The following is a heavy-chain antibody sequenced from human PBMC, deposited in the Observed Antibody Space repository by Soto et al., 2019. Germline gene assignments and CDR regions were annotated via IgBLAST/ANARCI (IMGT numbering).Heavy chain of an antibody. V-gene: IGHV3-23*01. Sequence: VRLSCAASGFTFSSYAMGWVRQGPGKGLEWVAVVSIGGSTHYADSVRGRFTISRDNSKNTLSLQMNSLTAEDTAVYFCAKRRGAGGHFDYWGQGALVTVSS. CDR2: VSIGGST. J-gene: IGHJ4*02. CDR1: GFTFSSYA. D-gene: IGHD2-15*01. CDR3: AKRRGAGGHFDY.